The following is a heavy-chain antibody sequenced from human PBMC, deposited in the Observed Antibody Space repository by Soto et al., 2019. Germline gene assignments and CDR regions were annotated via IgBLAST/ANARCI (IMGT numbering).Heavy chain of an antibody. D-gene: IGHD3-3*01. CDR3: AKGYDFWIYFDY. CDR2: ISGSGGST. J-gene: IGHJ4*02. Sequence: VGSLRLSCAASGFTFSSYAMSWVRQAPGKGLEWVSAISGSGGSTYYADSVKGRFTISRDNSKNTLYLQMNSLRAEDTAVYYCAKGYDFWIYFDYWGQGTLVTVSS. V-gene: IGHV3-23*01. CDR1: GFTFSSYA.